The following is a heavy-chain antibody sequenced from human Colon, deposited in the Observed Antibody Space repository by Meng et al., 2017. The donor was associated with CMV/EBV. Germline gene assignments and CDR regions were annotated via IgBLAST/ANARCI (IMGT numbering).Heavy chain of an antibody. Sequence: SETLSLTCNVSSGTMSGYYWSWLRQPPGKELEWIGFIFDRGSVNYNPSLESRLTFSADTSTNQFFLKLPSVTAADTAVYYCARGNDFWSGSIYYHYFDVWGRGTLVTVSS. V-gene: IGHV4-59*01. CDR1: SGTMSGYY. J-gene: IGHJ2*01. CDR2: IFDRGSV. D-gene: IGHD3-3*01. CDR3: ARGNDFWSGSIYYHYFDV.